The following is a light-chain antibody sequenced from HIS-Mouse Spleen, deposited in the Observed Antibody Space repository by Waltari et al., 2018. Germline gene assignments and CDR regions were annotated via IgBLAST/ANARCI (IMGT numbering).Light chain of an antibody. Sequence: SSELTQDPAVSVALGQTVRITCQGDSLRSYYPSLYQQKPGQAPVLVIYGKNNRPSGIPDRFSGSSSGNTASLTITGAQAEDEADYYCNSRDSSGNHVVFGGGTKLTVL. CDR1: SLRSYY. V-gene: IGLV3-19*01. J-gene: IGLJ2*01. CDR3: NSRDSSGNHVV. CDR2: GKN.